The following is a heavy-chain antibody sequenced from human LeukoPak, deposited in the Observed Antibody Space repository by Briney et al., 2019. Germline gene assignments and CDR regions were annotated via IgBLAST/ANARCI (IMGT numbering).Heavy chain of an antibody. CDR3: ARMTLYGSGTVD. V-gene: IGHV3-64*02. D-gene: IGHD3-10*01. CDR1: GFTFSSYA. Sequence: GGSLRLSCAASGFTFSSYAMHWVREAPGKGLEYVSGISSNGGSTYYAGSVKGRFTISRDNSKNTVNLQMGSLRIEDTAVYHCARMTLYGSGTVDWGQGILVAVSS. CDR2: ISSNGGST. J-gene: IGHJ4*02.